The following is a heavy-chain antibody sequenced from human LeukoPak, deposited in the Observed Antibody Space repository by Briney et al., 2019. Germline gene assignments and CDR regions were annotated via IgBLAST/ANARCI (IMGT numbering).Heavy chain of an antibody. CDR1: GYTFTGYY. CDR2: INPNSGGT. J-gene: IGHJ5*02. Sequence: ASVKVSCKASGYTFTGYYMHWVRQAPGQGLEWMGWINPNSGGTNYAQKFQGRVTMTRDTSISTAYMELSRLRSDDTAVYYCARDLLSSGWYHWFDPWAREPWSPSPQ. CDR3: ARDLLSSGWYHWFDP. D-gene: IGHD6-19*01. V-gene: IGHV1-2*02.